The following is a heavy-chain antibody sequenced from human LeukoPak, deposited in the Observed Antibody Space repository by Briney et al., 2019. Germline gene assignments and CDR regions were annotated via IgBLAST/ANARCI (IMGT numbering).Heavy chain of an antibody. J-gene: IGHJ4*02. V-gene: IGHV3-7*01. CDR1: GFTFSSYW. CDR2: IKQEGSEK. CDR3: ARVKGGYPFDC. Sequence: PGGSLRLSCAASGFTFSSYWMSWVRQAPGKGLEWVANIKQEGSEKYYVDSVKGRFTISRDNAKNSLYLQMNSLRAEDTAVYYCARVKGGYPFDCWGQGTLVTVSS. D-gene: IGHD3-22*01.